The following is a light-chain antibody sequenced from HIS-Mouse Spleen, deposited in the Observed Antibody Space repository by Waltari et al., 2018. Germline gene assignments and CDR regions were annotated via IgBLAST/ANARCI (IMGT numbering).Light chain of an antibody. CDR3: QSYDSSLSGYV. Sequence: QSVLTQPPSVSGAPGQRVTISCTGIRSNLGAGDDVHLYQQLPRTAPKLLIYGNSNRPSGVPDRFSGSKSGTSASLAITGLQAEDEADYYCQSYDSSLSGYVFGTGTKVTVL. CDR2: GNS. CDR1: RSNLGAGDD. V-gene: IGLV1-40*01. J-gene: IGLJ1*01.